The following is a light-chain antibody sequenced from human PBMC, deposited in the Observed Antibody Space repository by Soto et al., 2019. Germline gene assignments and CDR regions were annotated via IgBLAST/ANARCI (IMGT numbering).Light chain of an antibody. CDR3: QQYGSWT. CDR1: ETISSDK. V-gene: IGKV3-20*01. J-gene: IGKJ1*01. CDR2: GTF. Sequence: EIVLTQSPGTLSVSPGERATLSCRASETISSDKLAWYQQKPGQPPSLLIYGTFSRATGIPDRFSGSGSGTDFTLTISRLEPEDSAIDFCQQYGSWTFGLGTKVEI.